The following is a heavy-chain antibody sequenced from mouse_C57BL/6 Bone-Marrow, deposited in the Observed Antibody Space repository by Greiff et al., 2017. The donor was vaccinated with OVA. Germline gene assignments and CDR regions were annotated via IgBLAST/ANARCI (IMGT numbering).Heavy chain of an antibody. J-gene: IGHJ3*01. CDR2: FYPYNGDT. CDR3: SSPDNNGFAY. V-gene: IGHV1-47*01. Sequence: VQLQQSGAELVKPGASVKMSCKASGYTFTTYPIEWMKQNHGKSLEWIGNFYPYNGDTKYNEKFKGKATLTAEKSSSTVYLELSRLTSDDSAVYYCSSPDNNGFAYWGQGTLVTVSA. CDR1: GYTFTTYP. D-gene: IGHD1-1*01.